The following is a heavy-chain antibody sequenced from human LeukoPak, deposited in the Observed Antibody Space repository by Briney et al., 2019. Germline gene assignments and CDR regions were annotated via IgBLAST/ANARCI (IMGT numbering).Heavy chain of an antibody. V-gene: IGHV4-4*09. J-gene: IGHJ6*03. Sequence: SETLSLTCTVSGGSISSYYWSWIRQPPGKGLEWIGYIYTSGSTNYNPSLKCRVTISVDTSKNQSSLKLSSVTAADTAVYYCAVYYYDSSGYYPGTGYYYYYMDVWGKGTTVTVSS. CDR2: IYTSGST. D-gene: IGHD3-22*01. CDR1: GGSISSYY. CDR3: AVYYYDSSGYYPGTGYYYYYMDV.